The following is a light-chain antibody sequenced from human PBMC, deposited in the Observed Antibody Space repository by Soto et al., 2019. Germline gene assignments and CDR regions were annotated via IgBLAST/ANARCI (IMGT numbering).Light chain of an antibody. V-gene: IGKV1-8*01. J-gene: IGKJ1*01. CDR2: AAS. CDR3: QQYYSYPRT. Sequence: AIRMTQSPSSLSASTGDRVTITCRASQGISSYFAWYRQKPGKAPKLLIYAASTLQSGVPSRFSGSGSGTDFTLTISCLQSEDFATYYCQQYYSYPRTFGQGTKVEIK. CDR1: QGISSY.